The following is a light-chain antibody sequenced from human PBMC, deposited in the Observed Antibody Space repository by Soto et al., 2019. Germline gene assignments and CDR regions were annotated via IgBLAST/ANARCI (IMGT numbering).Light chain of an antibody. V-gene: IGKV1-39*01. CDR2: AAS. CDR3: QQRYSTLET. Sequence: DLQMTQSPSSLSASVGARVTITCRASQSISSYLNWYQQKPGKAPKLLIYAASSLQSGVPSRFSGSGSGTDFTLTISSLHPEDFATYYCQQRYSTLETFGQGTKVDIK. CDR1: QSISSY. J-gene: IGKJ1*01.